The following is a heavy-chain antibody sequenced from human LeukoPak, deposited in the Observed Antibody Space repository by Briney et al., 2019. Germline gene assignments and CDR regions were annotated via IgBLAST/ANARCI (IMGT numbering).Heavy chain of an antibody. V-gene: IGHV4-39*07. CDR1: GGSISSSSYY. CDR3: ARDGAVDILTGYGAFDI. D-gene: IGHD3-9*01. CDR2: IYYSGST. Sequence: SETLSLTCTVSGGSISSSSYYWGWIRQPPGKGLEWIGSIYYSGSTYYNPSLKSRVTISVDTSKNQFSLKLSSVTAADTAVYCCARDGAVDILTGYGAFDIWGQGTMVTVSS. J-gene: IGHJ3*02.